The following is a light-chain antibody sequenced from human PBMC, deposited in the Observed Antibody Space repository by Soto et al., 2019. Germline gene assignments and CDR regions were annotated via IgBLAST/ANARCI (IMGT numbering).Light chain of an antibody. J-gene: IGKJ4*01. CDR2: VAS. Sequence: EIVMTQSPATLSVSPGERATLSCRASQSVSSNLAWYQQKPGQTPKLLIYVASTWATGIPARFSGSGSGTEFTLPISSLLSEDFAVYYCQQYNVWPLTFGGGTKVEFK. CDR1: QSVSSN. V-gene: IGKV3-15*01. CDR3: QQYNVWPLT.